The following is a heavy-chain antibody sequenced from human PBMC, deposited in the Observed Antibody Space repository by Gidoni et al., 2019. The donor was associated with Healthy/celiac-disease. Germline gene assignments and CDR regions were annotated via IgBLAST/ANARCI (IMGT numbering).Heavy chain of an antibody. CDR3: AKGPIYSNGEVGDY. V-gene: IGHV3-23*01. CDR1: GFTFSSYD. CDR2: MSGSGGRT. D-gene: IGHD4-4*01. J-gene: IGHJ4*02. Sequence: EVQLLESGGGLVQPGGSLRLSCAASGFTFSSYDMSWVRQAPGTRLEWVSAMSGSGGRTYYAESVKGRLTSSRDNSKNRRHLQMNSMRAEDTAVYDCAKGPIYSNGEVGDYGGQGTLVTVSS.